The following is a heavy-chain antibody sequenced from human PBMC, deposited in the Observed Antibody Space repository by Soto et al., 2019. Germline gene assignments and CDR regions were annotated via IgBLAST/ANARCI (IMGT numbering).Heavy chain of an antibody. CDR1: GFTFSSYA. CDR3: ARVGEYYGSGSKYYYYYYMDV. V-gene: IGHV3-64*01. CDR2: ISSNGGST. Sequence: GGSLRLSCAASGFTFSSYAMHWVRQAPGKGLEYVSAISSNGGSTYYANSVKGRFTISRDNSKNTLYLQMGSLRAEDMAVYYCARVGEYYGSGSKYYYYYYMDVWGKGTTVTVSS. J-gene: IGHJ6*03. D-gene: IGHD3-10*01.